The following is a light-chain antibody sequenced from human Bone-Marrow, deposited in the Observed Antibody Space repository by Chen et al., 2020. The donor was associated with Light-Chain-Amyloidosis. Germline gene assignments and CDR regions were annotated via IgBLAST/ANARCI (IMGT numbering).Light chain of an antibody. J-gene: IGKJ4*01. V-gene: IGKV1-39*01. CDR3: QQSYFTSPT. CDR2: GAN. Sequence: DIQMTQSPSSLSASVGDRLTITCRASQSIGSHLNWYQQKPMKAPKLLIYGANSLQSVGPSRFSGSGSGTDFTLNIYAMQPVDFATYFCQQSYFTSPTFGGGTKGQI. CDR1: QSIGSH.